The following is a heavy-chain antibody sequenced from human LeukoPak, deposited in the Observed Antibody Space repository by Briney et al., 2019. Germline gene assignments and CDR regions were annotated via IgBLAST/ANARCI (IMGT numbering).Heavy chain of an antibody. J-gene: IGHJ3*02. CDR1: GYSFTSYW. Sequence: GESLKISLKGSGYSFTSYWIGWVRQMPGKGLEWMGIIYPGDSDTRYSPSFQGQVTISADKSISTAYLQWSSLKASDTAMYYCARHNNYYDSSGYPFDAFDIWGQGTMVTVSS. D-gene: IGHD3-22*01. CDR3: ARHNNYYDSSGYPFDAFDI. CDR2: IYPGDSDT. V-gene: IGHV5-51*01.